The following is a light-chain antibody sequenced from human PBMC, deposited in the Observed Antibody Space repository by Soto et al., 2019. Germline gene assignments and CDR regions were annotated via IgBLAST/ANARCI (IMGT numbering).Light chain of an antibody. CDR1: QAINNN. J-gene: IGKJ1*01. CDR3: QQYNNWPQT. V-gene: IGKV3-15*01. Sequence: VLTQAPDTLSVSPGERATLSFRASQAINNNVAWYQLKDGQVPRLLIYGASTRAADVPARFSGGGSGTEFTLTISSLQSGDFAEYHCQQYNNWPQTFGQGTKVDI. CDR2: GAS.